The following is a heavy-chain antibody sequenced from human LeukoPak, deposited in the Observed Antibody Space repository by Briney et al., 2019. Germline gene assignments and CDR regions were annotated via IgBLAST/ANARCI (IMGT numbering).Heavy chain of an antibody. CDR1: GFTVTSNY. CDR3: ARGYSSSWYGGADNYFDY. V-gene: IGHV3-66*01. CDR2: IYSGDNT. D-gene: IGHD6-13*01. J-gene: IGHJ4*02. Sequence: GGSLRLSCAASGFTVTSNYMSWVRQAPGTGLEWVSVIYSGDNTYYADSVKARFTISRDNSKNTLYLQMKSLRAEDTAVYYCARGYSSSWYGGADNYFDYWGQGTLVTVSS.